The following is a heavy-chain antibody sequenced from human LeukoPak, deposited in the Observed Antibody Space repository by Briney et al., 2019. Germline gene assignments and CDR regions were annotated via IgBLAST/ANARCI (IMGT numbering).Heavy chain of an antibody. D-gene: IGHD6-13*01. CDR2: IKQDGSEK. CDR3: AREYSSSSADAFDI. CDR1: GFTFSSYW. Sequence: GGSLRLSCAASGFTFSSYWMSWVRQAPGKGLEWVANIKQDGSEKYYVDSVKGRFTISRDNAKNSLYLQMNSLRAEDTAVYYCAREYSSSSADAFDIWGQGTMVTVSS. V-gene: IGHV3-7*01. J-gene: IGHJ3*02.